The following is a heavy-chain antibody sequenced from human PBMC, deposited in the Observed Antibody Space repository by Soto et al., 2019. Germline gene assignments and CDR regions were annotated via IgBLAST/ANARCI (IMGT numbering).Heavy chain of an antibody. J-gene: IGHJ3*02. CDR2: INPATGAA. D-gene: IGHD3-3*01. CDR1: GYPVTAYY. CDR3: ARGGGVGVAGSAAFDM. Sequence: QLHLVQSGAVVKKPGASVTVSCSASGYPVTAYYMHWVRQAPGRGLEWMGGINPATGAAKYTQTFRGRVTMPRDTSTGTVFMELGGLTSGDTAVFYCARGGGVGVAGSAAFDMWGQGTLVTVSS. V-gene: IGHV1-2*02.